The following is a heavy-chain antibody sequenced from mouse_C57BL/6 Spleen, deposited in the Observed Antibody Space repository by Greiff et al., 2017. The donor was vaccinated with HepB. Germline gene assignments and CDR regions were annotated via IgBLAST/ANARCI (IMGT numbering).Heavy chain of an antibody. CDR2: ISYDGSN. V-gene: IGHV3-6*01. D-gene: IGHD2-4*01. Sequence: EVQLQESGPGLVKPSQSLSLTCSVTGYSITSGYYWNWIRQFPGNKLEWMGYISYDGSNNYNPSLKNRISITRDTSKNQFFLKLNSVTTEDTATYYCARTVYYDYDDFAYWGQGTLVTVSA. CDR3: ARTVYYDYDDFAY. J-gene: IGHJ3*01. CDR1: GYSITSGYY.